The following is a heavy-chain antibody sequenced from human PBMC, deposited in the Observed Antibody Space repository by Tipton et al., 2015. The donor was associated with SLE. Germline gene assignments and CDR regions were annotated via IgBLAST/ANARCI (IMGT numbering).Heavy chain of an antibody. CDR3: ASPQRGSGWYRY. Sequence: LRLSCTVSGGSISSYYWSWIRQPPGKGLEWIGYIYYSGSTNYNPSLKSRVTLSADTSKNQFSLKLSSVTAADTAVYYCASPQRGSGWYRYWGQGTLVTVSS. V-gene: IGHV4-59*01. D-gene: IGHD6-19*01. CDR1: GGSISSYY. CDR2: IYYSGST. J-gene: IGHJ4*02.